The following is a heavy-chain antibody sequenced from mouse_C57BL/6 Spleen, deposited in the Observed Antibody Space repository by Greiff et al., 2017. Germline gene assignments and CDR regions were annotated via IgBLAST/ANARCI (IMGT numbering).Heavy chain of an antibody. CDR2: IYPGSGST. CDR3: ARRGRPAWCAY. CDR1: GYTFTSYW. Sequence: QVQLQQPGAELVKPGASVKMSCKASGYTFTSYWITWVKQRPGQGLEWIGDIYPGSGSTNYNEKFKSKATLTVDTSSSTAYMQLSSLTSEDAAVYYCARRGRPAWCAYWGQGTLVTVSA. V-gene: IGHV1-55*01. J-gene: IGHJ3*01.